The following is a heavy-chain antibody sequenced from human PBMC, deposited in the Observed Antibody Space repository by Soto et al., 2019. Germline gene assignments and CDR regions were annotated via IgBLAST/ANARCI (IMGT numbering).Heavy chain of an antibody. D-gene: IGHD3-22*01. Sequence: QVQLVESGGGVVQPGRSLRLSCAASGFTFSSYGMHWVRQAPGKGLEWVAVISYDGSTKYYADSVKGRFTISRDNSKNPLYLQMNSLRAEDTAVYYCAKALFPTYYYDEPLAFDIWGQGTMVTVSS. CDR3: AKALFPTYYYDEPLAFDI. CDR2: ISYDGSTK. CDR1: GFTFSSYG. V-gene: IGHV3-30*18. J-gene: IGHJ3*02.